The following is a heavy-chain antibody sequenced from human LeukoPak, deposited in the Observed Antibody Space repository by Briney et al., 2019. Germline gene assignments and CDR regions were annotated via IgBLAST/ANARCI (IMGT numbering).Heavy chain of an antibody. Sequence: GGSLRLSRAASGFTFSSYEMNWVRQAPGKGLEWVSYITSGGSTIYYADSVKGRFTISRDNAKNSLYLQMNSLRPEDTAVYYCARLAVYGDYVFDYWGQGTLVTVSS. CDR2: ITSGGSTI. CDR1: GFTFSSYE. J-gene: IGHJ4*02. CDR3: ARLAVYGDYVFDY. D-gene: IGHD4-17*01. V-gene: IGHV3-48*03.